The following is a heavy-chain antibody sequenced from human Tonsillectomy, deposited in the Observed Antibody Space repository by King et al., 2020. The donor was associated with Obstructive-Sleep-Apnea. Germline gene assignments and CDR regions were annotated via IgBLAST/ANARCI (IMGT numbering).Heavy chain of an antibody. CDR3: ARHRGVEDYGGYGDYFDY. Sequence: VQLQESSPGLVKPSETLSLTCSVSGGSINNYYWSWIRQPPGKGLEWIGYMYYSGNTNFNPSLKSRVTISADTSKIQFSLRLSSVTAADTAVYYCARHRGVEDYGGYGDYFDYWGQGTLVTVSS. CDR1: GGSINNYY. V-gene: IGHV4-59*08. J-gene: IGHJ4*02. D-gene: IGHD5-12*01. CDR2: MYYSGNT.